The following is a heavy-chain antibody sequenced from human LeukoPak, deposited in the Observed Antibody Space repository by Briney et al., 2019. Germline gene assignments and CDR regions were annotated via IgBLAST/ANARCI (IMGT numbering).Heavy chain of an antibody. CDR1: GFTLSRHA. J-gene: IGHJ6*02. D-gene: IGHD4-17*01. CDR3: ANGDYVDYYYGMDV. Sequence: GSLRLSRGASGFTLSRHAMSWVRQAPGKGLEWVSAISGSGGSTYYADSVKGRFTISRDNSKNTLYLQMNSLRAEDTAVYYCANGDYVDYYYGMDVWAKGPRSPSP. CDR2: ISGSGGST. V-gene: IGHV3-23*01.